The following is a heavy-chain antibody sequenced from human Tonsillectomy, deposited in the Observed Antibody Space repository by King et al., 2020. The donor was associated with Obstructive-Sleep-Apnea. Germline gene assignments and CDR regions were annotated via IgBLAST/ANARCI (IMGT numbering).Heavy chain of an antibody. CDR3: ERAGYCSSTSCYARWYFDL. CDR1: GFTFSDYY. Sequence: VQLVESGGGLVKPGGSLRLSCAASGFTFSDYYMSWIRQAPGKGLEWVSYISSSGSTIYYADSVKGRFTISRDNAKNSLYLQMNSLRAEDRAVYYRERAGYCSSTSCYARWYFDLRGRGTLVTVSS. D-gene: IGHD2-2*01. J-gene: IGHJ2*01. V-gene: IGHV3-11*01. CDR2: ISSSGSTI.